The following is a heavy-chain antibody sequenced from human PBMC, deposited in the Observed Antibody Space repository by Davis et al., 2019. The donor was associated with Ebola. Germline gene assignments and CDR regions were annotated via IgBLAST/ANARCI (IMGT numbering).Heavy chain of an antibody. Sequence: PGGSLRLSCVVSGFTFSSYWMNWVRQAPGKGLEWVANIQQGGRQINYVDSVQGRFTISTDDAKNSLYLQMNRLRVDDTALYYCAIVIGGRPTFDYWGQGALVTVSS. CDR2: IQQGGRQI. J-gene: IGHJ4*02. D-gene: IGHD3-16*02. CDR3: AIVIGGRPTFDY. CDR1: GFTFSSYW. V-gene: IGHV3-7*01.